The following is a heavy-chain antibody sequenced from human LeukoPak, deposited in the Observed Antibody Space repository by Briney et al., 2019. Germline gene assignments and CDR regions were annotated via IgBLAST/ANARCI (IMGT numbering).Heavy chain of an antibody. CDR3: AKHYYGDSSGINY. V-gene: IGHV3-23*01. Sequence: GGSLRLSYAASRFTFSSYAMSWVRQAPGKGLEWVSAISGSGGSTYYADSVKGRFTISRDNSKNTLYLQMNSLRAEDTAVYYCAKHYYGDSSGINYWGQGTLVTVSS. D-gene: IGHD4-17*01. J-gene: IGHJ4*02. CDR1: RFTFSSYA. CDR2: ISGSGGST.